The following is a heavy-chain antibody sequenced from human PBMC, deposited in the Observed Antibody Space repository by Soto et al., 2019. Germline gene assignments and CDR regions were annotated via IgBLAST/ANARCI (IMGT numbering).Heavy chain of an antibody. CDR3: AKAPMVRDYYYGMDV. CDR2: ISGSGGST. J-gene: IGHJ6*02. CDR1: GFTFSSYA. Sequence: PGGSLRLSCAASGFTFSSYAMSWVRQAPGKGLEWVSAISGSGGSTYYADSVKGRFTISRDNSKNTLYLQMNSLRAEDTAVYYCAKAPMVRDYYYGMDVWGQGTTVTVSS. V-gene: IGHV3-23*01. D-gene: IGHD3-10*01.